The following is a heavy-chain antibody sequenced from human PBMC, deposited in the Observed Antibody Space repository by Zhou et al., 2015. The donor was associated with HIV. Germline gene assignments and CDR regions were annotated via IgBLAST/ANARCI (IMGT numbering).Heavy chain of an antibody. V-gene: IGHV3-30-3*01. CDR3: ARGAYYDSNGYTLFDY. CDR1: GFTFRTFG. J-gene: IGHJ4*02. Sequence: QVQLVESGGGVVQLGRSLRLSCVASGFTFRTFGMHWVRQAPGKGLEWLAVIFHDGNTEYYADSVKGRFIISRDNSENTLFLQMNSLRPEDTAVYYCARGAYYDSNGYTLFDYWGQGSLVTVS. D-gene: IGHD3-22*01. CDR2: IFHDGNTE.